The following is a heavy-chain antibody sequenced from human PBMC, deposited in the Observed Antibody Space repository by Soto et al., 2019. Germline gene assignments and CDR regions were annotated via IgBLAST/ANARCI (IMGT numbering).Heavy chain of an antibody. J-gene: IGHJ5*02. CDR1: GFSFRDYY. CDR2: ISSSGSTI. V-gene: IGHV3-11*01. CDR3: ARGKHSGSYYWFDP. Sequence: GWSLRLSCAASGFSFRDYYMSWIRQAPGKGLEWVSYISSSGSTIYYADSMKGRFTISRDNAKNSLYLQMNSLRAEDTAVYYCARGKHSGSYYWFDPWGQRTLVTVSS. D-gene: IGHD1-26*01.